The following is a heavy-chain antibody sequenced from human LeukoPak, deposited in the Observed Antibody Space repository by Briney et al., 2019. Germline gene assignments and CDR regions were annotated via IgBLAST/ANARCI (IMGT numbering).Heavy chain of an antibody. D-gene: IGHD1-26*01. CDR2: IYYSGST. CDR1: GGSISGSSYY. J-gene: IGHJ4*02. V-gene: IGHV4-31*03. CDR3: ARLVGATYFDY. Sequence: SETLSLTCTVSGGSISGSSYYWGWIRQHPGKGLEWIGYIYYSGSTYYNPSLKSRVTISVDTSKNQFSLKLSSVTAADTAVYYCARLVGATYFDYWGQGTLVTVSS.